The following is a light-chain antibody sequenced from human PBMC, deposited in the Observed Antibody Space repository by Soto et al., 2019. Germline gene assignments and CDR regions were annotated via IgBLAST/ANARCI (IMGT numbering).Light chain of an antibody. J-gene: IGKJ2*03. CDR1: QSISSW. V-gene: IGKV1-5*03. CDR2: KAS. Sequence: DIQMTQSPSTLSASVGDRVTITCRASQSISSWLAWYQQKPGKAPKLLIYKASSLESGVPSRFSGSGSGTEFTLTIRSLQPDDFATYYCQQYNSYPYSFGQGTKLEIK. CDR3: QQYNSYPYS.